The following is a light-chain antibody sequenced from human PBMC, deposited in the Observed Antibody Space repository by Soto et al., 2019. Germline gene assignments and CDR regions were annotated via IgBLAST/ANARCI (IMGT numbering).Light chain of an antibody. CDR1: SGHSTYI. CDR3: ETWDTNVVV. J-gene: IGLJ2*01. V-gene: IGLV4-60*02. CDR2: LEGSGSY. Sequence: QSVLTQSSSASASLGSSVKLTCTLSSGHSTYIIAWHQQQPGKAPRYLMKLEGSGSYNKGSGIPDRFSGSSSGADRYLTISNLQFEDEADYYCETWDTNVVVFGGGTKLTDL.